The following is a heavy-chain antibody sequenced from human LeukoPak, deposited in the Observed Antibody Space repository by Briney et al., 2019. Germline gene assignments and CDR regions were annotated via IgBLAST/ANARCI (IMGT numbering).Heavy chain of an antibody. V-gene: IGHV1-69*13. CDR3: ARGLNNWFDP. Sequence: SVKVSCKSSGYTFTSYAMNWVRQAPGQGLEWMGGIIPIFGTANYAQKFQGRVTITADESTSTAYMELSSLRSEDTAVYYCARGLNNWFDPWGQGTLVTVSS. CDR1: GYTFTSYA. J-gene: IGHJ5*02. CDR2: IIPIFGTA. D-gene: IGHD2-8*01.